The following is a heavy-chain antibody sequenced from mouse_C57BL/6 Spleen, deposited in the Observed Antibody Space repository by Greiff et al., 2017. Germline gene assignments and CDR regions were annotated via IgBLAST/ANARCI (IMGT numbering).Heavy chain of an antibody. CDR2: IDPSDSNT. CDR3: ARGNYGNSFDY. V-gene: IGHV1-50*01. D-gene: IGHD2-1*01. CDR1: GYTFTSYW. Sequence: VQLQQPGAELVKPGASVKLSCKASGYTFTSYWMQWVKQRPGQGLEWIGEIDPSDSNTNYNQKFKGKATLTVDTSSSTAYMQLSSLTSEDSAVYYCARGNYGNSFDYWGQGTTLTVSS. J-gene: IGHJ2*01.